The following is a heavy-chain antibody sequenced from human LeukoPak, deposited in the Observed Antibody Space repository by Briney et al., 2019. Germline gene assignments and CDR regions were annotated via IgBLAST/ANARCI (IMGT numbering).Heavy chain of an antibody. V-gene: IGHV3-23*01. D-gene: IGHD1-26*01. CDR2: ISGSGGST. J-gene: IGHJ4*02. CDR1: GFTFSSYA. CDR3: AKTVFKGGSGYFDY. Sequence: PGGSLRLSCAASGFTFSSYAMSWVRQAPGKGLEWVSVISGSGGSTYYADSVKGRFTISRDNSKNTLYLQMNSLRAEDTAVYYCAKTVFKGGSGYFDYWGQGTLVTVSS.